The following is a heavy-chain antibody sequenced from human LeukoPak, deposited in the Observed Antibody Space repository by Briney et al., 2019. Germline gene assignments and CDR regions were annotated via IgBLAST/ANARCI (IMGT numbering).Heavy chain of an antibody. CDR1: GFTFSSYG. Sequence: PGRSLRLSCAASGFTFSSYGMHWVRQAPGKGLEWVAVIPYDGSNKYYADSVKGRFTISRDNSKNTLYLQMNSLRAGDTAVYYCAKDHSPGVAAADVAEYFQHWGQGTLVTVSS. J-gene: IGHJ1*01. CDR3: AKDHSPGVAAADVAEYFQH. D-gene: IGHD6-13*01. CDR2: IPYDGSNK. V-gene: IGHV3-30*18.